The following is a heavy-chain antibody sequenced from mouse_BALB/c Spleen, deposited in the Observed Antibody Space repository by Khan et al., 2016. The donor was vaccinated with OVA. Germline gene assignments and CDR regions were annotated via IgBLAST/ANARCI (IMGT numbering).Heavy chain of an antibody. D-gene: IGHD2-1*01. CDR3: ARVCISYYRNYADYFDY. J-gene: IGHJ2*01. CDR2: INNNVGST. Sequence: EVELVESGGGLVQPGGSLKLSCAASGFTFSSYGMSWVRQTPDKRLELVATINNNVGSTYYPDSVKGRFTISRNNAKNTLYLQSSSLKSEDTAMYYCARVCISYYRNYADYFDYWGQGTTLTVSS. V-gene: IGHV5-6-3*01. CDR1: GFTFSSYG.